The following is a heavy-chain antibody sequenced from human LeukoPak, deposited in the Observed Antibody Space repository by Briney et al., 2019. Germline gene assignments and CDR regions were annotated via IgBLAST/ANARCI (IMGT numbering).Heavy chain of an antibody. Sequence: PGGSLRLSCAASGFTFSSYGMHWVRQAPGKGLEWVAFIRYDGSNKYYADSVKGRFTISRDNSKNTLYLQMNSLRAEDTAVYYCAKEPRLCSSTSCYEGGYFDYWGQGTLVTVSS. D-gene: IGHD2-2*01. J-gene: IGHJ4*02. V-gene: IGHV3-30*02. CDR1: GFTFSSYG. CDR3: AKEPRLCSSTSCYEGGYFDY. CDR2: IRYDGSNK.